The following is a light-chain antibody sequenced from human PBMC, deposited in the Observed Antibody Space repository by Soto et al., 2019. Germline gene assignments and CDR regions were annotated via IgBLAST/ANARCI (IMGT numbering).Light chain of an antibody. CDR2: GVS. J-gene: IGLJ2*01. CDR3: GSYASGSSLVL. V-gene: IGLV2-14*01. Sequence: QSVLTQPASVSGSPGQSITISCTGTSSDVGGYNYVSWYQQYPGKAPKLMIYGVSNRPSGVSNRFSGSKSGNTASLTISGLQAEDEADYYCGSYASGSSLVLFGGGTKVTVL. CDR1: SSDVGGYNY.